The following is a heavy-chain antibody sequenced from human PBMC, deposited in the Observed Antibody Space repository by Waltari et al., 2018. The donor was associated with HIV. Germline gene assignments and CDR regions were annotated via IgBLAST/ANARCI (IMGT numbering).Heavy chain of an antibody. J-gene: IGHJ6*02. D-gene: IGHD5-18*01. V-gene: IGHV3-30*02. Sequence: QVQLVESGGGVVQPGGALRLSCAASGFTFLHYAIHWVRQAPGKGLEWVAFIRYDGSDKYYADFVKGRFTISRDNSKNTLYLQTNSLRAEDTAVYYCAKTTMVTPYYYYGVDVWGQGATVTVSS. CDR3: AKTTMVTPYYYYGVDV. CDR2: IRYDGSDK. CDR1: GFTFLHYA.